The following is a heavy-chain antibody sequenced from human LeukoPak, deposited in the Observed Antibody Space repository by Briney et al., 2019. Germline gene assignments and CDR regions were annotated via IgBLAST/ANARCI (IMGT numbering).Heavy chain of an antibody. CDR1: GYTLTELS. D-gene: IGHD2-2*02. Sequence: ASVKVSCKVSGYTLTELSMHWVRQAPGKGLEWMGGFDPEDGETIYAQKFQGRVTMTEDTSTDTAYMELSSLRSEDTAVYYCATWAPQTAAIMVLYFQHWGQGTLVTVSS. V-gene: IGHV1-24*01. CDR2: FDPEDGET. J-gene: IGHJ1*01. CDR3: ATWAPQTAAIMVLYFQH.